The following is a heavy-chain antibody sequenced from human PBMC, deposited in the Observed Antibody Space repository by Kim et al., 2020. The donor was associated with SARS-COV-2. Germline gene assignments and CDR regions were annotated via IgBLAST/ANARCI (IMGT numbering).Heavy chain of an antibody. CDR3: ARDRSCSGGSCYFYYYYGMDV. D-gene: IGHD2-15*01. CDR2: IYYSGST. CDR1: GGSISSGGYY. J-gene: IGHJ6*02. Sequence: SETLSLTCTVSGGSISSGGYYWSWIRQHPGKGLEWIGYIYYSGSTYYNPSLKSRVTISVDTSKNQFSLKLSSVTAADTAVYYCARDRSCSGGSCYFYYYYGMDVWGQGTTVTVSS. V-gene: IGHV4-31*03.